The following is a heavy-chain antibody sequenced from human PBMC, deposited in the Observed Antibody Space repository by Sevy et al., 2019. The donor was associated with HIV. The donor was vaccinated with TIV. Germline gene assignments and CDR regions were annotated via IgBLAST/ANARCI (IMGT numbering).Heavy chain of an antibody. CDR3: ARRFFDV. D-gene: IGHD3-16*01. V-gene: IGHV3-7*01. Sequence: GESLKISCAASGFTFDTYWMQWVRQAPGKGLEWVANIRQDGGEIYNSDSVKGRFTISRDNAKESLFLQMTNLKVEDSGIYYCARRFFDVWGQGVLVTVSS. J-gene: IGHJ4*02. CDR2: IRQDGGEI. CDR1: GFTFDTYW.